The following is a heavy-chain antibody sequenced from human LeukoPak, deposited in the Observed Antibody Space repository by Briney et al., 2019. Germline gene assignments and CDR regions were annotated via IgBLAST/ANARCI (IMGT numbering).Heavy chain of an antibody. J-gene: IGHJ4*02. CDR2: IKQDGSEK. CDR3: ARDGGRRGYSYGYFDY. D-gene: IGHD5-18*01. V-gene: IGHV3-7*01. CDR1: GFTFSSYW. Sequence: PGGSLRLSCAASGFTFSSYWMSWVRQAPGKGLEWVANIKQDGSEKYYVDFVKGRFTISRDNAKNSLYLQMNSLRAEDTAVYYCARDGGRRGYSYGYFDYWGQGTLVTVSS.